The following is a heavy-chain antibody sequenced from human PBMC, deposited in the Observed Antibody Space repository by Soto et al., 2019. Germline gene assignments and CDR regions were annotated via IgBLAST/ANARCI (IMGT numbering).Heavy chain of an antibody. Sequence: HVQLQESGPGLVKPSETLSLTCTVSGGSISTYYWSWIRQPPGKGLEWIGYIYYSGSTNYNPSLKSRVTISEDASKNHFSLKLRSVTAADTAVYYCAIGKFPFTFDYLGQGALVAVSS. CDR3: AIGKFPFTFDY. D-gene: IGHD3-10*01. CDR2: IYYSGST. J-gene: IGHJ4*02. CDR1: GGSISTYY. V-gene: IGHV4-59*01.